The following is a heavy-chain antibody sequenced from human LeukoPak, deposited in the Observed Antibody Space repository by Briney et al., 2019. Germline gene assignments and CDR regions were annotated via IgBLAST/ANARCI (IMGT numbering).Heavy chain of an antibody. J-gene: IGHJ4*02. Sequence: SVTVSCEASGGTFSSYAISWVRQAPGQGLEWMGRIIPILGIANYAQKFQGRVTITADKSTSTAYMELSSLRSEDTAVYYCAREIREQWLVRDYWGQGTLVTVSS. D-gene: IGHD6-19*01. CDR2: IIPILGIA. CDR1: GGTFSSYA. V-gene: IGHV1-69*04. CDR3: AREIREQWLVRDY.